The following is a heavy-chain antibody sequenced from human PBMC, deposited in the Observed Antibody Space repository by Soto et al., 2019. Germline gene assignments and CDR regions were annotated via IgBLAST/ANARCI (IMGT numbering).Heavy chain of an antibody. CDR1: GFTVSNNY. J-gene: IGHJ4*02. D-gene: IGHD3-10*01. V-gene: IGHV3-53*01. Sequence: EVQLVESGGGLIQPGGSLRLSCAVSGFTVSNNYMSWVRQAPGKGLEGVSVIYSGGYTAYGDSVKGRFTISRDNSKNTHYFIMKGRGAEDPAFFFCATLPGGGGYWGQGTLVTVSS. CDR3: ATLPGGGGY. CDR2: IYSGGYT.